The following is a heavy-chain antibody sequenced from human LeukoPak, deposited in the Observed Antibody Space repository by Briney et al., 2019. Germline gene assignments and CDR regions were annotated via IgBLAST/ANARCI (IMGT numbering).Heavy chain of an antibody. J-gene: IGHJ3*01. Sequence: PGGSLRLSCTASGFTFSNYGLNWVRQVPGKGLEWVSFIDTSGSYIYYGDSVKGRVTISRDNAKNSLYLQMNGLRAEDTAVYYCARGRSITLLRGVAMSDGFDVWGQGAMVTVSS. CDR3: ARGRSITLLRGVAMSDGFDV. V-gene: IGHV3-21*04. CDR2: IDTSGSYI. D-gene: IGHD3-10*01. CDR1: GFTFSNYG.